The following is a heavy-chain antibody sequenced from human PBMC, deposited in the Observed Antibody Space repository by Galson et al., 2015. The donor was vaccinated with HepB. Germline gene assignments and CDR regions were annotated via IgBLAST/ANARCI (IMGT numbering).Heavy chain of an antibody. V-gene: IGHV3-48*03. CDR3: ARAARFESSGYYYFEQ. Sequence: SLRLSCAASGSTFSSFEMNWVRQAPGKGLEWVSYISGSDNMIFYADSVKGRFTISRDNAKNSLYLQMNSLRAEDTAVYYCARAARFESSGYYYFEQWGQGTLVTVSS. CDR2: ISGSDNMI. CDR1: GSTFSSFE. J-gene: IGHJ4*02. D-gene: IGHD3-22*01.